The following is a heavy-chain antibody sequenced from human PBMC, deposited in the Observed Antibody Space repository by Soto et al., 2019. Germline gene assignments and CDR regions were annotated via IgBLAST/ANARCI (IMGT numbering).Heavy chain of an antibody. CDR1: GFTFSSYG. CDR3: ARDGVGRDGYNGYFDY. Sequence: PGGSLRLSCAASGFTFSSYGMHWVRQAPGKGLEWVAVIWYDGSNKYYADSVKGRFTISRDNSKNTLYLQMNSLRAEDTAVYYCARDGVGRDGYNGYFDYCGHGTVVTV. CDR2: IWYDGSNK. D-gene: IGHD5-12*01. J-gene: IGHJ4*01. V-gene: IGHV3-33*01.